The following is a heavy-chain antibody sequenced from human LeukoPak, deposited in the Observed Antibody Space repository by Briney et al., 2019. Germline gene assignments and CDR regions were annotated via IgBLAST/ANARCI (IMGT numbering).Heavy chain of an antibody. V-gene: IGHV4-39*01. CDR3: ARLGVTTVTTFDY. CDR1: GGSISSSSYY. J-gene: IGHJ4*02. CDR2: IYYSGST. Sequence: PSETLSLTCTVSGGSISSSSYYWGWIRQPPGKGLEWIGSIYYSGSTYYNPSLKSRVTISVDTSKNQFSLKLSSVTAADTAVYYCARLGVTTVTTFDYWGQGTLVTVSS. D-gene: IGHD4-17*01.